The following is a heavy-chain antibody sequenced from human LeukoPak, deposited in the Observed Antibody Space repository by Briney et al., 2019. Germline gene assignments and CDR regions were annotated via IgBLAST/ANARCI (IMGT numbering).Heavy chain of an antibody. J-gene: IGHJ4*02. CDR2: IYSGGST. CDR3: AGGARRQQPFDY. Sequence: IYSGGSTYYADSVKGRFTIFRDNSKNTLYLQMNSLRAEDTAVYYCAGGARRQQPFDYWGQGTLVTVSS. V-gene: IGHV3-66*01. D-gene: IGHD6-13*01.